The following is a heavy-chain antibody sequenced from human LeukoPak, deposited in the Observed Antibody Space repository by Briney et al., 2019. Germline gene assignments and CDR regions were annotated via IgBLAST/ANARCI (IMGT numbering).Heavy chain of an antibody. V-gene: IGHV3-74*01. CDR3: ASPNPATSSYYYDSSGDFDY. CDR1: GLAFSSYW. Sequence: PGGALSRSCAASGLAFSSYWMHWVRPAPGKGLVWVSRINSDGRSTSYSDSVKGRFTISRDNPKNTLYLQMHSLRAEDTAVYYCASPNPATSSYYYDSSGDFDYWGQGTLVTVSS. J-gene: IGHJ4*02. D-gene: IGHD3-22*01. CDR2: INSDGRST.